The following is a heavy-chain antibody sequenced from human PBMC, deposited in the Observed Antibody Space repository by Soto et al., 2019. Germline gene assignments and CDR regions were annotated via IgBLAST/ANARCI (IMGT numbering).Heavy chain of an antibody. J-gene: IGHJ4*02. V-gene: IGHV1-18*01. CDR3: AGDSGYGIVDY. CDR1: GYTFTSYA. D-gene: IGHD5-12*01. CDR2: INAYNGNT. Sequence: QVQLVQSGAEVKKPGASVKVSCKASGYTFTSYAFSWVRQAPGQGLEWMGWINAYNGNTNYAQKIQGRVTMTTDTSTSTAYMELRGLRSDDTVVYYCAGDSGYGIVDYWGQGTQVTDCS.